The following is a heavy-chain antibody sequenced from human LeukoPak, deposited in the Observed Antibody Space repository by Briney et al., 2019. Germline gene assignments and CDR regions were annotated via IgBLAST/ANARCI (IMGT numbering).Heavy chain of an antibody. Sequence: GGSLRLSCAASRFTFSSYAMHWVRQAPGKGLEYVSTISSNGGSTYYANSVKGRFTISRDNSKNTLYLQMGSLRAEDMAVYYCARGVLARGSSGWYFDYWGQGTLVTVSS. D-gene: IGHD6-19*01. J-gene: IGHJ4*02. CDR1: RFTFSSYA. CDR2: ISSNGGST. V-gene: IGHV3-64*01. CDR3: ARGVLARGSSGWYFDY.